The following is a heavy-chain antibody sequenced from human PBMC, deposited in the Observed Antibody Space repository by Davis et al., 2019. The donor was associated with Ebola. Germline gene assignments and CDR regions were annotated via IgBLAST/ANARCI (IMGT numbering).Heavy chain of an antibody. Sequence: GESLKISCAASGFTFSSHSFNWVRQAPGKGLEWISYISSSSRTIYYADSVKGRFTISRDDAKNSLFLQMNSLRAEDTAVYYCARGYCTSTSCYPAYYFDYWGQGTLVTVSS. J-gene: IGHJ4*02. V-gene: IGHV3-48*04. D-gene: IGHD2-2*01. CDR3: ARGYCTSTSCYPAYYFDY. CDR2: ISSSSRTI. CDR1: GFTFSSHS.